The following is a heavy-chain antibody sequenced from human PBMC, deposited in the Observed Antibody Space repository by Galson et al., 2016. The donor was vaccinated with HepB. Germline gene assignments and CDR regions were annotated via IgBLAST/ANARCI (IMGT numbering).Heavy chain of an antibody. CDR3: ANLQVGAITKGFEI. J-gene: IGHJ3*02. D-gene: IGHD1-26*01. Sequence: SETLSLTCNVSGGSISNRSYFWAWIRQPPGKGLEWIATIYYSGKTYYSPSLQSRVTISVDTSKNQFSLILTSVSAADPAVYYCANLQVGAITKGFEIWGQGTMVTVSS. CDR2: IYYSGKT. CDR1: GGSISNRSYF. V-gene: IGHV4-39*01.